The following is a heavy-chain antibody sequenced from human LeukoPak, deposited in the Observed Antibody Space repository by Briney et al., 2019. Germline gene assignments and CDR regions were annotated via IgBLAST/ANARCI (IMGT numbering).Heavy chain of an antibody. D-gene: IGHD2-2*01. V-gene: IGHV1-2*02. Sequence: ASVKVSCKASGYTFTGYYMHWVRQAPGQGLEWMGWINTNSGGTNYAQKFQGRVTTTRDTSISTAYMELSRLRSDDTAVYYCARGDCSSTGCYGWFDPWGQGTLVTVSS. CDR3: ARGDCSSTGCYGWFDP. CDR1: GYTFTGYY. CDR2: INTNSGGT. J-gene: IGHJ5*02.